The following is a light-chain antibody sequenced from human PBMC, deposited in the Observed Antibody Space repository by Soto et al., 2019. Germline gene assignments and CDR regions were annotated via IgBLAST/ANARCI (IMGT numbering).Light chain of an antibody. CDR2: DIS. CDR3: RSYTSSSSDYV. V-gene: IGLV2-14*01. CDR1: SSDVGGYNY. Sequence: QSVLTQPASVSGSPGQSITISCTGTSSDVGGYNYVSWYQQHPGKAPKLIIYDISNRPSGVSERFSGSKSGNTASLAISGLQAEDEADYYCRSYTSSSSDYVFGTGTKVTVL. J-gene: IGLJ1*01.